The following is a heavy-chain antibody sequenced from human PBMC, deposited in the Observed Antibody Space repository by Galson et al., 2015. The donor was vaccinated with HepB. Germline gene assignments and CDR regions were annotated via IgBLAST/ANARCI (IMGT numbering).Heavy chain of an antibody. V-gene: IGHV3-7*01. J-gene: IGHJ4*02. CDR2: IKQDGNEK. CDR1: GFTFSTYW. Sequence: SLRLSCAASGFTFSTYWMSWVRQAPGKGLEWVANIKQDGNEKYYVGSVEGRFTISRDNARNSLFLQMNSLRAEDTAVYYCARVWSPGAAADYSLKHWGQGTLVTVSS. D-gene: IGHD2-2*01. CDR3: ARVWSPGAAADYSLKH.